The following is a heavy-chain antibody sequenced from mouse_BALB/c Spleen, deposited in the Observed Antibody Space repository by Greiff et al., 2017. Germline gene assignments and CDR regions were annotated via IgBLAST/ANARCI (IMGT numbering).Heavy chain of an antibody. D-gene: IGHD2-14*01. J-gene: IGHJ1*01. CDR1: GFNIKDYY. CDR3: NAWDRIPGV. CDR2: IDPENGDT. Sequence: EVKLMESGAELVRSGASVKLSCTASGFNIKDYYMHWVKQRPEQGLEWIGWIDPENGDTEYAPKFQGKATMTADTSSNTAYLQLSSLTSEDTAVYYCNAWDRIPGVWGAGTTVTVSS. V-gene: IGHV14-4*02.